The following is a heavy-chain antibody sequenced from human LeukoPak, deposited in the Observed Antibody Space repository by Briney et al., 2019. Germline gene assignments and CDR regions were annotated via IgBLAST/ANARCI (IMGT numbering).Heavy chain of an antibody. Sequence: ASVKVSCKASGYTFTGYYMHWVRQAPGQVLEWMGWINPNSGGTNYAQKFQGRVTMTSDTSISTAYMELSRLRADDTAVYYCARGGLDYDFWSGYYLYYYYGMDVWGQGTTVTVSS. CDR1: GYTFTGYY. CDR3: ARGGLDYDFWSGYYLYYYYGMDV. V-gene: IGHV1-2*02. CDR2: INPNSGGT. D-gene: IGHD3-3*01. J-gene: IGHJ6*02.